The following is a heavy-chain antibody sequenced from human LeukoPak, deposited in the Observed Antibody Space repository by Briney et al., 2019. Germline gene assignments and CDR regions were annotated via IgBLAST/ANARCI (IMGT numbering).Heavy chain of an antibody. J-gene: IGHJ4*02. CDR3: ARDKMAAAPSHINAYYFDY. V-gene: IGHV3-11*04. CDR2: ISSSGSTI. CDR1: GFTFSDYY. Sequence: GGSLRLSCAASGFTFSDYYMSWIRQAPGKGLEWVSYISSSGSTIYYADSVKGRFTISRDNAKNSLYLQMNSLRAEDTAVYYCARDKMAAAPSHINAYYFDYWGQGTLVTVSS. D-gene: IGHD6-13*01.